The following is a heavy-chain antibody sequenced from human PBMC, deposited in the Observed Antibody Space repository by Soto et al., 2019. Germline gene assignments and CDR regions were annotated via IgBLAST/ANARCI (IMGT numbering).Heavy chain of an antibody. CDR3: ARDARDYYYYYGMDV. Sequence: SETLCLTCTVSGGSVSSGSYYWSWIRQPPGKGLEWIGYIYYSGSTNYNPSLKSRVTISVDTSKNQFSLKLSSVTAADTAVYYCARDARDYYYYYGMDVWGQGTTVTVSS. J-gene: IGHJ6*02. CDR1: GGSVSSGSYY. CDR2: IYYSGST. V-gene: IGHV4-61*01.